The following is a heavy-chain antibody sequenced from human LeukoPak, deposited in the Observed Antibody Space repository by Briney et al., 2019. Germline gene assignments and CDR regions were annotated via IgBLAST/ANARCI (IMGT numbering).Heavy chain of an antibody. CDR3: ARDPSPSHSGYDYGY. D-gene: IGHD5-12*01. Sequence: ASVKVSCKASGYTFTNYDINWVRQAPGQRLEWMGWINAGNGNTKYSQKFQGRVTITRDTSASTAYMELSSLRSEDTAVYYCARDPSPSHSGYDYGYWGQGTLVTVSS. J-gene: IGHJ4*02. CDR1: GYTFTNYD. V-gene: IGHV1-3*01. CDR2: INAGNGNT.